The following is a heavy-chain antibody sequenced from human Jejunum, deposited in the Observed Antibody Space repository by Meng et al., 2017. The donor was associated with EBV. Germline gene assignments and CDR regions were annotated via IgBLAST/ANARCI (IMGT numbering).Heavy chain of an antibody. D-gene: IGHD3-16*02. J-gene: IGHJ4*02. V-gene: IGHV4-34*02. Sequence: GQVQRGGAGFLKPSETLSLTCAVYRGSFSGYYWSWIRQHPGKGLEWIGEINHSGSTNYNPSLRSRVTISVETSKNQFSLRLNSVTAADTAVYYCARVAFSYTTRSLDSWGQGTLVTVSS. CDR2: INHSGST. CDR3: ARVAFSYTTRSLDS. CDR1: RGSFSGYY.